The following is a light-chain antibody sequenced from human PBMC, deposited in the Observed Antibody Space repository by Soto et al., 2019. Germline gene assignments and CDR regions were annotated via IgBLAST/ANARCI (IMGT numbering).Light chain of an antibody. CDR3: QSYVNRDGVYVV. CDR2: GNN. V-gene: IGLV1-40*01. J-gene: IGLJ2*01. Sequence: QSVLTQPPSVSGAPGQRVTISCTGSSSNLGAGHDVHWYQQLPGAVPKLLIYGNNNRPSGVPDRFSGSESGTSASLAITGIQTEDEADYYCQSYVNRDGVYVVFGGGTKLTVL. CDR1: SSNLGAGHD.